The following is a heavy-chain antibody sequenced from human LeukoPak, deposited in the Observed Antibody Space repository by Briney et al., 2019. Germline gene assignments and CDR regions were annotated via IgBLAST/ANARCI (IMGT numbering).Heavy chain of an antibody. CDR3: AREWAYYDSPPGAFDI. CDR1: GYTFTGYY. D-gene: IGHD3-22*01. J-gene: IGHJ3*02. Sequence: GASVKVSCKASGYTFTGYYMHWVRQAPGQGLEWMGWINPNSGGTNYAQKFQGRVTMTRDTSISTAYMELSRLRSDDTAVYYCAREWAYYDSPPGAFDIWGQGTMVTVSS. V-gene: IGHV1-2*02. CDR2: INPNSGGT.